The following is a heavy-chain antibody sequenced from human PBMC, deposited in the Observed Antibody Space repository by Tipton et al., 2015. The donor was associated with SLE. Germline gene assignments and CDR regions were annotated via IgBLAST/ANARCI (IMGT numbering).Heavy chain of an antibody. J-gene: IGHJ4*02. V-gene: IGHV4-59*11. Sequence: GLVKPSETLSLNCTVSGGSISYHYWNWIRQPPGKGLEWIGYIDYTGNTNYNPSLKSRVTISIDTSKNQFSLSLKSVTAADTAVYYCARGSVRADDYWGQGTLVTVSS. CDR1: GGSISYHY. CDR2: IDYTGNT. CDR3: ARGSVRADDY. D-gene: IGHD4-17*01.